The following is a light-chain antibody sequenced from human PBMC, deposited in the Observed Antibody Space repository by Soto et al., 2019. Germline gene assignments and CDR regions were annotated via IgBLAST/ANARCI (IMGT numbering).Light chain of an antibody. Sequence: DVVMTQSPLSLPVTLGQPASISCRSSQSLVFSDRNTYLNWFHQRPGQSPRRLIYKVSNRDSGVPDRFSGSGSGTDFTLKISRVEAEDVGVYYCMQGTHWPFTFGPGTNVDIE. CDR2: KVS. V-gene: IGKV2-30*01. J-gene: IGKJ3*01. CDR3: MQGTHWPFT. CDR1: QSLVFSDRNTY.